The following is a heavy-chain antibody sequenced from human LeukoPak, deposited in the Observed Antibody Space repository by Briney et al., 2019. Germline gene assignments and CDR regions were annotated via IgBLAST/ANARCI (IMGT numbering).Heavy chain of an antibody. D-gene: IGHD3-10*01. CDR2: IIPIFGTA. CDR1: GGTFSSYA. CDR3: ARNYGSGSNDAFDI. V-gene: IGHV1-69*05. Sequence: ASVKVSCKASGGTFSSYAISWVRQAPGQGLEWLGRIIPIFGTANYAQKFQGRVTITTDESTSTAYMELSSLRSEDTAVYYCARNYGSGSNDAFDIWGQGTMVTVSS. J-gene: IGHJ3*02.